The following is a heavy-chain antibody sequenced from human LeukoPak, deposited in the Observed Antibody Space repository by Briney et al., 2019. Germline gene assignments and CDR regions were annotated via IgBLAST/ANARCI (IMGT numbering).Heavy chain of an antibody. CDR3: VYCSGGNCFHTVRGWTY. CDR1: GFTFSSFY. V-gene: IGHV3-7*01. J-gene: IGHJ4*01. CDR2: INQDGSEK. Sequence: PGGSLRLSCAVSGFTFSSFYMNWVRQAPGKELEWVANINQDGSEKYYVDSVEGRFTISRDNAKNSLYLHMNSLRVDDTAVYYCVYCSGGNCFHTVRGWTYWGQGTLVTVSS. D-gene: IGHD2-15*01.